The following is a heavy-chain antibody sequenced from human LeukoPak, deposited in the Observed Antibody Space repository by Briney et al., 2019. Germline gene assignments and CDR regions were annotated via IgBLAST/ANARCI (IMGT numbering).Heavy chain of an antibody. CDR1: GYTFTSCY. J-gene: IGHJ5*02. D-gene: IGHD3-3*01. CDR3: ARVMGITIFGVVIYNWFDP. CDR2: INPSGGST. V-gene: IGHV1-46*03. Sequence: GASVKVSCSASGYTFTSCYMHWVRHAPGQGLEWMGIINPSGGSTSYAQTFQGRVTMTRDTYTSTVYMELSSLRSEDTDVYYCARVMGITIFGVVIYNWFDPWGQGTLVTVSS.